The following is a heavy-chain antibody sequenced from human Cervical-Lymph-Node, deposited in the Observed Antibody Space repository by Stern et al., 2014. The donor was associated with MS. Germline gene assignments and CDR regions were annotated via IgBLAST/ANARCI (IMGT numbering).Heavy chain of an antibody. Sequence: VQLVESGAEVKKPGASVKVSCKASGYTFTSYYMHWVRQAPGQGLEWMGIINPSGGSTSYAQKFQGRVTMTRDTSTSTVYMELSSLRSEDTAVYYCARDGPHTFYDSAGGHDYWGQGTLVTVSS. J-gene: IGHJ4*02. CDR3: ARDGPHTFYDSAGGHDY. D-gene: IGHD2/OR15-2a*01. CDR2: INPSGGST. V-gene: IGHV1-46*01. CDR1: GYTFTSYY.